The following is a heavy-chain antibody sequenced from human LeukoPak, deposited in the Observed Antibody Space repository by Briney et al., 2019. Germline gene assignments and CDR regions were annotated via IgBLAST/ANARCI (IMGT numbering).Heavy chain of an antibody. Sequence: VSVKVSCKASGYTFTSYDINWVRPATGQGLGWMGWMNPNSGNTGYAQKFKGRVTMSGNTSISTAYMELSSVRSEDTAVYYCARVRVRGTVTFCYYGMVVWGQGTTVTVSS. CDR1: GYTFTSYD. CDR2: MNPNSGNT. J-gene: IGHJ6*02. D-gene: IGHD4-11*01. V-gene: IGHV1-8*01. CDR3: ARVRVRGTVTFCYYGMVV.